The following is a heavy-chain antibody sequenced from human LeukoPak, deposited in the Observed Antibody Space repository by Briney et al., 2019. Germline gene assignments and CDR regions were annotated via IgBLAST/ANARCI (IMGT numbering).Heavy chain of an antibody. CDR3: ARLTYSGGFDY. Sequence: PSETLSLTCTVSGGSISSSSYYWGWIRQPPGKGLEWIGSTYYSGSTYYNPSLKSRGTISVDTSKNQFSLKLSSVTAADTAVYYCARLTYSGGFDYWGQGTLVTVSS. V-gene: IGHV4-39*01. D-gene: IGHD6-19*01. J-gene: IGHJ4*02. CDR2: TYYSGST. CDR1: GGSISSSSYY.